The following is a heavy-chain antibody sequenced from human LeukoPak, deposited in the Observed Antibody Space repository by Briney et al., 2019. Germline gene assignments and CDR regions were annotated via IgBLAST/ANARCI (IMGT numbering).Heavy chain of an antibody. CDR2: IHYSGNT. Sequence: PSETLSLTCSVSRGSITNYYWNWIRQPPGKGLEWVGYIHYSGNTNYNPSLRSRVTISLDTSKNQFSLKLRSVTATDTAVYYCARLVVAATARFDYWGQGALVTVSS. CDR3: ARLVVAATARFDY. V-gene: IGHV4-59*01. D-gene: IGHD6-19*01. CDR1: RGSITNYY. J-gene: IGHJ4*02.